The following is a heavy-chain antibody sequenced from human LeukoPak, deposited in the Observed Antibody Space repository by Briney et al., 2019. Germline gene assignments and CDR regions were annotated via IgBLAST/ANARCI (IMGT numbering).Heavy chain of an antibody. D-gene: IGHD6-13*01. J-gene: IGHJ4*02. Sequence: PGGSLRLSCAASGFTFSSYAMSWARQAPGKGLEWVPGISGNGGGTYYADSVKGRFTISRDNSKNTLYLQMNSLRAEDTAVYYCAKSFGYSRSWFDYWGQGTPVTVSS. CDR1: GFTFSSYA. CDR3: AKSFGYSRSWFDY. CDR2: ISGNGGGT. V-gene: IGHV3-23*01.